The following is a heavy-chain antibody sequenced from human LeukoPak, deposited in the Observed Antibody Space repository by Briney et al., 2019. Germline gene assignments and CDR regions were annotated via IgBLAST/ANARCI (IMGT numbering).Heavy chain of an antibody. CDR2: ISSSSSYI. CDR1: GFTFSSYS. J-gene: IGHJ4*02. Sequence: PGGSLRLSCAASGFTFSSYSMNWVRQAPGKGLEWVSSISSSSSYIYYADSVKGRFTISRDNAKNSLYLQMNSLRAEDTAVYYCARDRGYCSSTSCYGGGYFDYWGQGTLVTVSS. V-gene: IGHV3-21*01. D-gene: IGHD2-2*03. CDR3: ARDRGYCSSTSCYGGGYFDY.